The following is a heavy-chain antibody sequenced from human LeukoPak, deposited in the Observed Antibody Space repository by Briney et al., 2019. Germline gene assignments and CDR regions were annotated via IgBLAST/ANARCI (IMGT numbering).Heavy chain of an antibody. CDR3: ARVRAGLQAFDT. Sequence: GGSLRLSCAASGFTFSSYAMSWVRQAPGKGLEWVSSISSGSKYILYADSVKGRFTVSRDNAKNSLYLQMNSLRAEDTAVYYCARVRAGLQAFDTWGQGTLVTVSS. CDR1: GFTFSSYA. J-gene: IGHJ5*02. D-gene: IGHD4-11*01. CDR2: ISSGSKYI. V-gene: IGHV3-21*01.